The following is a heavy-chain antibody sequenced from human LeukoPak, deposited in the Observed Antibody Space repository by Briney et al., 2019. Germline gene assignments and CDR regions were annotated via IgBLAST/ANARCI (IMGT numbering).Heavy chain of an antibody. D-gene: IGHD3-22*01. CDR2: ISSSSSYI. V-gene: IGHV3-21*01. CDR3: ARDDEARRLYYYDSPGLAFDI. Sequence: PGGSLRLSCAASGFTFSSYSMNWVRQAPGKGLEWVSSISSSSSYIYYADSVKGRFTISRDNAKNSLYLQMNSLRAEDTAVYYCARDDEARRLYYYDSPGLAFDIWGQGTMVTVSS. J-gene: IGHJ3*02. CDR1: GFTFSSYS.